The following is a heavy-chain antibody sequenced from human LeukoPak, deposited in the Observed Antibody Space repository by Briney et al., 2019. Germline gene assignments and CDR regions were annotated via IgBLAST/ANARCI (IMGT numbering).Heavy chain of an antibody. Sequence: GGSLRLSCAASGFTFSSFAMNWVRQAPGKGLEWVSGISGSGGSTYYADSVKGRFTISRDNSKNTLYLQMNSLRAEDTAVYYCAKSASFSCMSLFDYWGQGALVTVSS. CDR2: ISGSGGST. J-gene: IGHJ4*02. CDR1: GFTFSSFA. CDR3: AKSASFSCMSLFDY. D-gene: IGHD2-2*01. V-gene: IGHV3-23*01.